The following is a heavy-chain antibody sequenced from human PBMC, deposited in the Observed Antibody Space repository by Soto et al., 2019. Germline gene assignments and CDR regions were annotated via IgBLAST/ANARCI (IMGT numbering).Heavy chain of an antibody. Sequence: SETLSLTCAVSGGSISSDTWWSWVRQPPGKGLEWIGEIYHSGSTNFNPSLKSRVTISVDKSKNQFSLNLSSVTAADTAVYYCARGSYYYGTSGSPPDYWGQGTLVTISS. CDR3: ARGSYYYGTSGSPPDY. CDR2: IYHSGST. V-gene: IGHV4-4*02. J-gene: IGHJ4*02. CDR1: GGSISSDTW. D-gene: IGHD3-22*01.